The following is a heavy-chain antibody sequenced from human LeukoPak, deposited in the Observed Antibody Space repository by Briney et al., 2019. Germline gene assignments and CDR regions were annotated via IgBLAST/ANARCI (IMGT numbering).Heavy chain of an antibody. CDR1: GHTFSSNA. CDR2: ISAGNGNT. D-gene: IGHD6-13*01. J-gene: IGHJ5*02. V-gene: IGHV1-3*01. Sequence: GASVKVSCKASGHTFSSNAIHWVRQAPGQRLEWMGWISAGNGNTKYSQKLQGRVTMTTDTSTSTAYMELRSLRSDDTAVYYCARDSLIKAAAGTMWFDPWGQGTLVTVSS. CDR3: ARDSLIKAAAGTMWFDP.